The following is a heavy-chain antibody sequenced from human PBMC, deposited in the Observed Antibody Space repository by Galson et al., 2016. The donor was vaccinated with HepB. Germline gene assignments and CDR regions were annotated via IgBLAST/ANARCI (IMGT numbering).Heavy chain of an antibody. CDR2: INPKSGDT. CDR1: GYTLTDYY. Sequence: SVKVSCKASGYTLTDYYMHWVRQAPGQGLEWMGWINPKSGDTNYAQKFQGRVTLTGDTSISTAYMELSRLRSDDTAVYYCARVGALIDWGKGTLVTVSS. CDR3: ARVGALID. D-gene: IGHD2-21*01. J-gene: IGHJ4*02. V-gene: IGHV1-2*02.